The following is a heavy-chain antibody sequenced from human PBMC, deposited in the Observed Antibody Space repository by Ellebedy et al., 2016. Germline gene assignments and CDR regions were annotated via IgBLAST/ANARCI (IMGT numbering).Heavy chain of an antibody. D-gene: IGHD4-17*01. CDR2: IYYSGST. CDR3: ARHFTLTTVTSNHYDGMDV. CDR1: GVSFSSSSYY. V-gene: IGHV4-39*01. J-gene: IGHJ6*02. Sequence: SETLSLTXTVSGVSFSSSSYYWVCIPPPPGKGLEWIGSIYYSGSTYYNPSLKSRVTISVDTSKNQFSLKLSAVTAADTAVYYCARHFTLTTVTSNHYDGMDVWGQGNTVTVSS.